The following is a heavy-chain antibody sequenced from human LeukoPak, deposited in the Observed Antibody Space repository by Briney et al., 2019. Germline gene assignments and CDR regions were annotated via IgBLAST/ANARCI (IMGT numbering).Heavy chain of an antibody. D-gene: IGHD3-22*01. CDR2: IWYDGSNK. J-gene: IGHJ1*01. CDR3: AGDRRYDSSGYFQH. V-gene: IGHV3-33*01. CDR1: GFSFSSYG. Sequence: PGRSLRLSCAASGFSFSSYGMHWVRQAPGKGLEWVAVIWYDGSNKYYADSVKGRFTISRDNSKNTLDLQMNSLRAEDTAMYYCAGDRRYDSSGYFQHWGQGTLVTVSS.